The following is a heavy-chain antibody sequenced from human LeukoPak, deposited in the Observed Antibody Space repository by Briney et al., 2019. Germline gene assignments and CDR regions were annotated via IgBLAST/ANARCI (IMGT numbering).Heavy chain of an antibody. V-gene: IGHV3-30*03. CDR2: ISYDGSNK. CDR1: GFTFSSYG. J-gene: IGHJ4*02. CDR3: ALFDY. Sequence: GGSLRLSCAASGFTFSSYGMHWVRQAPGKGLEWVAVISYDGSNKYYADSVKGRFTISRDNSKNTLYLQMNSLRAEDTAVYYCALFDYWGQGALVTVSS.